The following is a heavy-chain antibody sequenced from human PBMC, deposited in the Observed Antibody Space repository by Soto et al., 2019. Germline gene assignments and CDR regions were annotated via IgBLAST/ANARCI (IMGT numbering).Heavy chain of an antibody. CDR3: AREGGSLNWFDP. J-gene: IGHJ5*02. CDR1: GFTFSSDS. V-gene: IGHV3-48*02. D-gene: IGHD1-26*01. CDR2: ISSSSSTI. Sequence: EVQLVESGGSLVQPGGSLRLSCAASGFTFSSDSMNWVRQAPGKRLEWVSYISSSSSTIYYADSVKGRFTISRDNAKNTLYLQMNSLRDEDTAVYYCAREGGSLNWFDPWGQGTLVTVSS.